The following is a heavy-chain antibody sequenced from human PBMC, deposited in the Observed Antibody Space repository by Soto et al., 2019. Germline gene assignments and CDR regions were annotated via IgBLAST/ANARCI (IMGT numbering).Heavy chain of an antibody. CDR1: GYTFTSYS. Sequence: QVQLVQSGAEVKKPGASVKVSCEASGYTFTSYSIHWVRQAPGQRLEWMGWINADNGNTKSSQKFQGRVTITRDTSASTAYMELSSLRSEDTAVYYCAREHDFWSNYCFDYWGQGTLVTVSS. CDR2: INADNGNT. J-gene: IGHJ4*02. D-gene: IGHD3-3*01. V-gene: IGHV1-3*01. CDR3: AREHDFWSNYCFDY.